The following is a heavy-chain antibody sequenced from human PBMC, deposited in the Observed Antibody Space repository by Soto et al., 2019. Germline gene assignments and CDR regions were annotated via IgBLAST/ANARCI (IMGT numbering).Heavy chain of an antibody. CDR3: ASAYPGPLPRRADYYYPLDV. V-gene: IGHV3-13*05. CDR1: GFSFSDYD. CDR2: IGAARDP. Sequence: GGSLRLSCTASGFSFSDYDMDWVRQAPGKXLEWVSTIGAARDPYYTGSVKHRFTISRENARNSMFLQMNSVTVGDTAVYYCASAYPGPLPRRADYYYPLDVWDPGIMVTASS. D-gene: IGHD6-6*01. J-gene: IGHJ6*02.